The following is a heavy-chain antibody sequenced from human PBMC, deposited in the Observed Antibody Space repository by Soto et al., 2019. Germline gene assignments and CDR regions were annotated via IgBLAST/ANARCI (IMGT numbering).Heavy chain of an antibody. CDR1: GFTFSSYA. Sequence: EVQLLESGGGLVQPGGSLRLSCAASGFTFSSYAMSWVRQAPGKGLEWVSAISGSGGSTYYADSVKGRFTISRDNSKNTLYLQMNSLRAEDTAVYYCAKEQGYCSGGSCYAAFYYYYYMDVWGKGTTVTVSS. D-gene: IGHD2-15*01. CDR3: AKEQGYCSGGSCYAAFYYYYYMDV. V-gene: IGHV3-23*01. J-gene: IGHJ6*03. CDR2: ISGSGGST.